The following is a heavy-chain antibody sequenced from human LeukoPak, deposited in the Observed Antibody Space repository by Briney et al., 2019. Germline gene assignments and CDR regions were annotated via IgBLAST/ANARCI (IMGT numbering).Heavy chain of an antibody. Sequence: ASVKVSCKASGYTFTSYGISWVRQAPGQGLEWMGWISAYNDKTNYAQKIQGRVTMTTDTSTSTAYMELRSLRSDDTAVYYCASGYSGSSNAFDIWGQGTMVTVSS. CDR3: ASGYSGSSNAFDI. V-gene: IGHV1-18*01. D-gene: IGHD1-26*01. CDR2: ISAYNDKT. J-gene: IGHJ3*02. CDR1: GYTFTSYG.